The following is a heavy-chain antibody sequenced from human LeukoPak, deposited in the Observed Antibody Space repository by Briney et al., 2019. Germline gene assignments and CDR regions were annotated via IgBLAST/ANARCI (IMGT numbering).Heavy chain of an antibody. J-gene: IGHJ5*01. V-gene: IGHV3-53*01. Sequence: QPGGSLRLSCAASGFTFSTYAMTWVRQAPGKGLEWVSVIDSGGSTYYADPVRDRFTISRDNSKNTVYLQMNSLRVEDTAMYYCAGGHLTMVRGVMDSWGQGTLVTVSS. CDR1: GFTFSTYA. CDR2: IDSGGST. D-gene: IGHD3-10*01. CDR3: AGGHLTMVRGVMDS.